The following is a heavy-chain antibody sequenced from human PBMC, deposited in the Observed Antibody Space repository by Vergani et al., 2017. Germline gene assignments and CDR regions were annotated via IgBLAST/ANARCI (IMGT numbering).Heavy chain of an antibody. J-gene: IGHJ3*02. V-gene: IGHV1-3*04. CDR3: ARDQTVDTAMVTFDI. CDR1: GYTFTSYA. D-gene: IGHD5-18*01. Sequence: QVQLVQSGAEVKKPGASVKVSCKASGYTFTSYAMHWVRQAPGQRLEWMGWINTGNGNTKYSQKFQGRVTITRDTSASTAYMELSSLRSEDTAVYYCARDQTVDTAMVTFDIWGQGTMVTVSS. CDR2: INTGNGNT.